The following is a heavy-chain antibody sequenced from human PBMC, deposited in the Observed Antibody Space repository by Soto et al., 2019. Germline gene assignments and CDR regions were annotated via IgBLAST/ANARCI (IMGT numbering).Heavy chain of an antibody. D-gene: IGHD1-1*01. Sequence: QITLKESGPTLVQPTQTLTLTCTFSGFSLSTNGEGVGWIRQPPGKALEWLALVYWDDDKRYSPSLKSRLTITKDTSKSQVVLTVTNMDPVDTATYYCVHRRVQIFDFWGQGALVTVSS. CDR2: VYWDDDK. CDR1: GFSLSTNGEG. J-gene: IGHJ4*02. V-gene: IGHV2-5*02. CDR3: VHRRVQIFDF.